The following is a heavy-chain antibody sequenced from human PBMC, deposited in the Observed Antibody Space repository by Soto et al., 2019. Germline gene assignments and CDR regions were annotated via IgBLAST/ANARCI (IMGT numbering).Heavy chain of an antibody. V-gene: IGHV1-69*01. CDR3: ASPKGTYSSGYYYFDF. CDR1: GGTFSTYA. D-gene: IGHD6-19*01. Sequence: QVQLEQSGGEVKQPGSSVRVSCKTSGGTFSTYAINWVRQAPGQGLEWMGAIIPLFGTADYSQKFQGRVTITADESPSTAYMELSTLRFDDTAVHFCASPKGTYSSGYYYFDFWGQGTLVTVSS. CDR2: IIPLFGTA. J-gene: IGHJ4*02.